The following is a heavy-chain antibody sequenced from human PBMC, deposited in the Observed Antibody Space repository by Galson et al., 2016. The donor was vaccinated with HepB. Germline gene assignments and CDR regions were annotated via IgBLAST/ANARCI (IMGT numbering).Heavy chain of an antibody. CDR1: GFTFSIYG. J-gene: IGHJ4*02. CDR2: ISYDGSHK. CDR3: AKNSLRVIVGAADY. V-gene: IGHV3-30*18. Sequence: SLRLSCAASGFTFSIYGMHWVRQGPGKGLERVSVISYDGSHKYYADSVKGRFTISRDISKNTLYLQMNSLRAEGTAVYYCAKNSLRVIVGAADYWGQGTLVTVSS. D-gene: IGHD1-26*01.